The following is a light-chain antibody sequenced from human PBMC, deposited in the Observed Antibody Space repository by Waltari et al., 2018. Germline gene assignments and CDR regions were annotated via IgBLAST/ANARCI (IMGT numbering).Light chain of an antibody. CDR3: CSYTSYSTWV. CDR2: GVT. CDR1: SSDVGSYTY. V-gene: IGLV2-14*01. J-gene: IGLJ3*02. Sequence: QSALTHPASVSGSPGQPLTISCPGTSSDVGSYTYFSWHQHPPGKTPKLVIYGVTHRPSDVSNRFSGSQYGSTASLTISGLQAEDEAAYYCCSYTSYSTWVFGGGTKLTVL.